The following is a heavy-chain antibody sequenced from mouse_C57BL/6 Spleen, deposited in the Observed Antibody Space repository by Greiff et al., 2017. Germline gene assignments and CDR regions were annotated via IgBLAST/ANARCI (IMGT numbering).Heavy chain of an antibody. CDR1: GYTFTSYS. J-gene: IGHJ2*01. CDR2: INPSSGNT. CDR3: SRIVATNDVDY. V-gene: IGHV1-4*01. Sequence: VQLQQSGAELARPGASVKMSCKASGYTFTSYSMHWVKQRPGQGLEWIGYINPSSGNTKYNQKLKDKATLTADKSSSTAYMQLSSLTSEDAADYYCSRIVATNDVDYWGQGTTLTVSS. D-gene: IGHD1-1*01.